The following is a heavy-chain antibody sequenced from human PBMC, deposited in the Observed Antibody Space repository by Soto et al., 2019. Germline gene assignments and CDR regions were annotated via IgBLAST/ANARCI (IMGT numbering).Heavy chain of an antibody. D-gene: IGHD4-17*01. CDR3: ARFLGGYGDSYYYYGMDV. CDR2: IYYSGST. J-gene: IGHJ6*02. Sequence: PSETLSLTCTVSGGSIISCDYYWSLIRQPPGKGLEWIGYIYYSGSTYYNPSLKSRVTISVDTSKNQFSLKLSSVTAADTAVYYCARFLGGYGDSYYYYGMDVWGQGTTVTVS. CDR1: GGSIISCDYY. V-gene: IGHV4-30-4*01.